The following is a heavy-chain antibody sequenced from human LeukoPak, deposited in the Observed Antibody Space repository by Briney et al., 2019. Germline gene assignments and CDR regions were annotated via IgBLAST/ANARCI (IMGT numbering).Heavy chain of an antibody. D-gene: IGHD2-15*01. Sequence: PGGSLRLSCAASGFSFRDYGMHWVRQAPGKGLEWVAIIWYDGSNKYYTESVKGRFTISTDNSKNTLYLQMNSLRAEDTAVYYLARDRSTVNGHCSGGYCYAEVGRGQGTLVTVSS. CDR1: GFSFRDYG. CDR2: IWYDGSNK. V-gene: IGHV3-33*01. J-gene: IGHJ4*02. CDR3: ARDRSTVNGHCSGGYCYAEVG.